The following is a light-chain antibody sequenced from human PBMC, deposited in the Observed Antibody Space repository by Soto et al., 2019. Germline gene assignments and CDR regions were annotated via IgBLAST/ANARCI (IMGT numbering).Light chain of an antibody. V-gene: IGKV3-11*01. J-gene: IGKJ1*01. CDR2: DAS. CDR3: QQRSNWPVT. Sequence: EIVLTQSPGTLSLSPGERATLSCRASQSVSGYLAWYQQKPGQAPRLLIYDASTRATGISARFSGSGSGTDFTLTICSLEPEDFAVYYCQQRSNWPVTFGQGTRVELK. CDR1: QSVSGY.